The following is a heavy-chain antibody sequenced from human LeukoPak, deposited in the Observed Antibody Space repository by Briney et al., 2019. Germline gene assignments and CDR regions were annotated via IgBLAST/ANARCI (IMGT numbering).Heavy chain of an antibody. J-gene: IGHJ4*02. D-gene: IGHD2-15*01. CDR2: ISSSGTG. CDR3: ARAKSGGTAISFDY. Sequence: GGSLRLSCAASGFTFSDYFMSWIRQAPGKGLEWLSHISSSGTGYYTDSVKGRATISRDNAKNSLYLQMNSLRAEDTAVYYCARAKSGGTAISFDYWGQGTLVTVSS. CDR1: GFTFSDYF. V-gene: IGHV3-11*04.